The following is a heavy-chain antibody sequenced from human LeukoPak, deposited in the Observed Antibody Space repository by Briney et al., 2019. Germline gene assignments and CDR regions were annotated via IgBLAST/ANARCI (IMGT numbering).Heavy chain of an antibody. CDR2: ISAYNGNT. CDR3: ASVAAHYDY. J-gene: IGHJ4*02. Sequence: ASVKVSCAASGYTFTSDGISWVREAAGQRLEWMGWISAYNGNTNYAQKLQGRVTMTTATSTSTAYMELRSLGSDDTAVYYWASVAAHYDYWGEGTLVTVSS. CDR1: GYTFTSDG. V-gene: IGHV1-18*01. D-gene: IGHD2-21*01.